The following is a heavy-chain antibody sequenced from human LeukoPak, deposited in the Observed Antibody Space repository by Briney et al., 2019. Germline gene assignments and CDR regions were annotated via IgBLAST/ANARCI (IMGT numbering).Heavy chain of an antibody. CDR1: GGSISSSNW. CDR2: IYHSGST. V-gene: IGHV4-4*02. J-gene: IGHJ4*02. CDR3: ARVSSGWSDRDY. D-gene: IGHD6-19*01. Sequence: SETLSLTCAVSGGSISSSNWWSWVRQPPGRGLEWIGEIYHSGSTNYNPSLKSRVTISVDKSKNQFSLKLSSVAAADTAVYYCARVSSGWSDRDYWGQGTLVTVSS.